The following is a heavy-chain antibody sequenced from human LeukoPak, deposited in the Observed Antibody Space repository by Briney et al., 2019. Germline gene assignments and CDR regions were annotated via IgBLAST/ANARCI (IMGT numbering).Heavy chain of an antibody. CDR2: IKPDGSGK. CDR3: ARCAVAAAGDY. Sequence: GGSLRLSCAASGLTFSSYWMSWVRQAPGKGPEWVANIKPDGSGKHYVDSVKGRFTISRDNAENSLFLHMNSLRAEDTAVYYCARCAVAAAGDYWGRGTLVTVSS. CDR1: GLTFSSYW. V-gene: IGHV3-7*01. J-gene: IGHJ4*02. D-gene: IGHD6-13*01.